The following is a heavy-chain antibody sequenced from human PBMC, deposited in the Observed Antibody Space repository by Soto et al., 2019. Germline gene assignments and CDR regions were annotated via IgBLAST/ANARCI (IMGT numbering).Heavy chain of an antibody. CDR1: GFTVSNNY. CDR2: LTPGGETT. Sequence: GGSLRLSCAVSGFTVSNNYMSWVRQAPGKGLEWVSALTPGGETTHYIDSVKGRFTISRDNAKNTLYLQMNSLTAADTAVYYCAKDSPVSGNYQALDYWGQGTLVTVSS. D-gene: IGHD1-26*01. V-gene: IGHV3-23*01. J-gene: IGHJ4*02. CDR3: AKDSPVSGNYQALDY.